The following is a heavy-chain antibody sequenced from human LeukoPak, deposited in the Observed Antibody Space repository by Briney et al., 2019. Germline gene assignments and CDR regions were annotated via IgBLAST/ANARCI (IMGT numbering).Heavy chain of an antibody. CDR2: ISAYNGNT. CDR3: ARVLRPLYYYDSSGTARGGYYFDY. CDR1: GGTFSSYA. D-gene: IGHD3-22*01. J-gene: IGHJ4*02. V-gene: IGHV1-18*01. Sequence: ASVKVSCKASGGTFSSYAISWVRQAPGQGLEWMGWISAYNGNTNYAQKLQGRVTMTTDTSTSTAYMELRSLRSDDTAVYYCARVLRPLYYYDSSGTARGGYYFDYWGQGTLVTVSS.